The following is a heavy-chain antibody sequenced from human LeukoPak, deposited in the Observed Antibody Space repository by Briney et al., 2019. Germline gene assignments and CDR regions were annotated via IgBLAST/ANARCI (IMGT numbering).Heavy chain of an antibody. CDR2: IWYDGSNK. V-gene: IGHV3-33*01. Sequence: GGSLRLSCAASGFTFSSYGMHWVRQAPGKGLEWVAVIWYDGSNKYYADSVKGRFTISRDNSKNTLYLRMNSLRAEDTAVYYCARWETAVAAYFDYWGQGTLVTVSS. D-gene: IGHD6-19*01. J-gene: IGHJ4*02. CDR3: ARWETAVAAYFDY. CDR1: GFTFSSYG.